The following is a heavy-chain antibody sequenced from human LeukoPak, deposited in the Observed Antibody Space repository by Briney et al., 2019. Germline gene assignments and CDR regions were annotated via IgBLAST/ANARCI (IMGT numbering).Heavy chain of an antibody. J-gene: IGHJ4*02. CDR2: IYSGGST. Sequence: GGSLRLSCAASGFTVSSNYMSWVRQAPGKGLEWVSVIYSGGSTYYADSVKGRLTISRDNSKNTLYLQMNSLRAEDTAVYYCARGREMATTYYFDYWGQGTLVTASS. CDR3: ARGREMATTYYFDY. CDR1: GFTVSSNY. V-gene: IGHV3-53*01. D-gene: IGHD5-24*01.